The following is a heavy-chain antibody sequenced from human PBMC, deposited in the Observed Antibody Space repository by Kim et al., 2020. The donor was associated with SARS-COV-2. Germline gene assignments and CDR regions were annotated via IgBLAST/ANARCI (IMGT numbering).Heavy chain of an antibody. J-gene: IGHJ5*02. Sequence: SETLSLTCAVYGGSFSGYYWSWIRQPPGKGLEWIGEINHSGSTNYNPSLKSRVTISVDTSKNQFSLKLSSVTAADTAVYYCARGSPGSSGWYGHWFDPWGQGTLVTVSS. V-gene: IGHV4-34*01. CDR2: INHSGST. CDR1: GGSFSGYY. CDR3: ARGSPGSSGWYGHWFDP. D-gene: IGHD6-19*01.